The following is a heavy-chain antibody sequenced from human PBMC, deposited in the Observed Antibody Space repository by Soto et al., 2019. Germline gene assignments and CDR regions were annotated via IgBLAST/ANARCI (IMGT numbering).Heavy chain of an antibody. CDR3: ESRPPTVTTYPFDF. Sequence: QLQLQQSGPGLVKPSETLSLTCTVSGGSISRSSYYWGWIRQPPGQGVEWIGSIYNSGSTYYNPSLKSRVTISVDTSKNQFSLNLNSVTAADTALYYCESRPPTVTTYPFDFWGQGTLFTVSS. CDR1: GGSISRSSYY. J-gene: IGHJ4*02. V-gene: IGHV4-39*01. CDR2: IYNSGST. D-gene: IGHD4-17*01.